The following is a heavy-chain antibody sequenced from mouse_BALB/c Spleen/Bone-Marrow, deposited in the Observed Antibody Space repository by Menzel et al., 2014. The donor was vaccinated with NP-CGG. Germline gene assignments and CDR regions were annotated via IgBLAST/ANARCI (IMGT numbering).Heavy chain of an antibody. CDR1: GYTFTDYW. CDR2: IDTSDSYS. CDR3: ARKKRNYGNYFWFPY. V-gene: IGHV1-69*01. Sequence: QVQLQQSGAEFVMPGASVKMSCKASGYTFTDYWIHWVKQRPGQGLEWIGAIDTSDSYSSYNQKFKGKATLTVDESSSTAYMQLNSLTSEDSAVYYCARKKRNYGNYFWFPYWGQGTLVTVS. D-gene: IGHD2-1*01. J-gene: IGHJ3*01.